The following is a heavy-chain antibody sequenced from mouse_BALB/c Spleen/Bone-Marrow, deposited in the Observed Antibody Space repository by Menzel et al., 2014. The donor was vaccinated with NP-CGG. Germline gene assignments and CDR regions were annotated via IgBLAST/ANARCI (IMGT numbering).Heavy chain of an antibody. CDR3: AKGGNYGFAY. J-gene: IGHJ3*01. CDR2: ISCYNGAT. Sequence: LVKTGASVKISCKASGYSFTGYYMHWVKQSHGKSLEWVGYISCYNGATSCNQKFKGKATFTVDTSSSTAYMQFNSLTSEDSAVYYCAKGGNYGFAYWGQGTLVTVSA. V-gene: IGHV1S34*01. CDR1: GYSFTGYY. D-gene: IGHD2-1*01.